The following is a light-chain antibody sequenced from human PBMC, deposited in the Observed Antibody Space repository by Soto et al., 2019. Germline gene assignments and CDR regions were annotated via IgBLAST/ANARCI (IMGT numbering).Light chain of an antibody. CDR2: EVS. CDR1: SSDVGGYNY. J-gene: IGLJ1*01. Sequence: QSVLTQPPSVSGSPGQSITISCTGTSSDVGGYNYVSWYQQHPGKAPKLMIYEVSNRPSGVSNRFSGSKSGNTASLTISGLQAEDEADYYCSSYTSSSTVFGTGTKLTVL. CDR3: SSYTSSSTV. V-gene: IGLV2-14*01.